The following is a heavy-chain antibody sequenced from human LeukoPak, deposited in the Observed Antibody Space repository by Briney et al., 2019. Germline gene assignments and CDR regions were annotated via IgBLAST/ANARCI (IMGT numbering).Heavy chain of an antibody. Sequence: PSDTLSLTCAVYGGSFSGYYWSWIRQPPGKGLEWIGEINHSGSTNYNPSLKSRVTISVDTSKNQFSLKLSSVTAADTPVYYCARRRRYYDSSGYYYKGVYFDYWGQGTLVTVSS. CDR3: ARRRRYYDSSGYYYKGVYFDY. CDR1: GGSFSGYY. V-gene: IGHV4-34*01. J-gene: IGHJ4*02. CDR2: INHSGST. D-gene: IGHD3-22*01.